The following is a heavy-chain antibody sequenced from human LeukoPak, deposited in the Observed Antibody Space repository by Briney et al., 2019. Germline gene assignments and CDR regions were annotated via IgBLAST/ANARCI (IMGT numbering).Heavy chain of an antibody. Sequence: PGGSLRLSCAASGFTFSSYEMNRVRQAPGKGLEWVSYISSSSSTIYYADSVKGRFTISRDNAKNSLYLQMNSLRDEDTAVYYCAREWLQFLDYWGQGTLVTVSS. D-gene: IGHD5-24*01. CDR3: AREWLQFLDY. V-gene: IGHV3-48*02. CDR2: ISSSSSTI. J-gene: IGHJ4*02. CDR1: GFTFSSYE.